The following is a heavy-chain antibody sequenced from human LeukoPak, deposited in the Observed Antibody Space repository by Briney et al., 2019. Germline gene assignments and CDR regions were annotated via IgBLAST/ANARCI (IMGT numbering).Heavy chain of an antibody. Sequence: ASVKVSCKASGYTFTSYGMHWVRQAPGQRLEWMGWINAGNGNTKYSQKFQGRVTITRDTSASTAYMELSSLRSEDTAVYYCARGAAYYYDSSFRSWGQGTLVTVSS. J-gene: IGHJ4*02. CDR3: ARGAAYYYDSSFRS. CDR2: INAGNGNT. CDR1: GYTFTSYG. V-gene: IGHV1-3*01. D-gene: IGHD3-22*01.